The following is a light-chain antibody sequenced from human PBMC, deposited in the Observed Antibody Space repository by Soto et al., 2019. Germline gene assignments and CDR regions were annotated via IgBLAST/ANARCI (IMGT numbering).Light chain of an antibody. CDR3: AQYNKWPWT. V-gene: IGKV3-15*01. CDR1: ETVNSH. Sequence: EVVMTQSPATLSVSPGERATVSCRDSETVNSHLAWYQQKPGQAPRLLMYGASTRATGIPVKVGGSGSGTAFIRTISTLQSEDFAFYYCAQYNKWPWTYGQGTKVEVK. CDR2: GAS. J-gene: IGKJ1*01.